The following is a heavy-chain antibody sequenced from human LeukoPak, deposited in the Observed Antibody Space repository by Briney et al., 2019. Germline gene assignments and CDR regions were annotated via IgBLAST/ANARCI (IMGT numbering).Heavy chain of an antibody. CDR2: INPNSGGT. D-gene: IGHD5-18*01. CDR3: ARIVDTAIESPTYYYGMDV. CDR1: GYTFTGYY. J-gene: IGHJ6*02. Sequence: ASVKVSCKASGYTFTGYYMHLVRQAPGQGREWMGWINPNSGGTNYAQNFQGRVTMTRDTSISTAYMELSRLRSDDTAVYYWARIVDTAIESPTYYYGMDVWGQGTTVTVSS. V-gene: IGHV1-2*02.